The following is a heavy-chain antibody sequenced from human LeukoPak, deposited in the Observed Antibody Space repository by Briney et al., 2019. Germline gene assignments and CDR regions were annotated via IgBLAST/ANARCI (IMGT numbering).Heavy chain of an antibody. CDR1: GFTFSSYG. CDR2: ISYDGSNK. Sequence: GGSLRLSCAASGFTFSSYGMHWVRQAPGKGLEWVAVISYDGSNKYYADSVKGRFTISRDNSKNTLYLQMNSLRAEDTAVYYCSLGPRSTVPWFGQPFDYWGQGTLVTVSS. V-gene: IGHV3-30*03. CDR3: SLGPRSTVPWFGQPFDY. D-gene: IGHD3-10*01. J-gene: IGHJ4*02.